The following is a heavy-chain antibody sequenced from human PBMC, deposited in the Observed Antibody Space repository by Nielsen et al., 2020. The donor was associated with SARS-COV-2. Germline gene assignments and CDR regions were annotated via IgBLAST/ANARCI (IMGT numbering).Heavy chain of an antibody. D-gene: IGHD2-2*01. V-gene: IGHV1-69*13. CDR1: GGTFSSYA. CDR3: ASATPNIVVVPAVYYYYYMDV. CDR2: IIPIFGTA. J-gene: IGHJ6*03. Sequence: SVKVSCKASGGTFSSYAISWVRQAPGQGLEWMGGIIPIFGTANYAQKFQGRVTITADESTSTAYMELSSLRSEDTAVYYCASATPNIVVVPAVYYYYYMDVWGKGTTVTVSS.